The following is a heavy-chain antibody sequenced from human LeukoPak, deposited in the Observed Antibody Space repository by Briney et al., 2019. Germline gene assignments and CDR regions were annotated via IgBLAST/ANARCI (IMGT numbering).Heavy chain of an antibody. J-gene: IGHJ5*02. CDR2: IYTSGST. D-gene: IGHD3-10*01. V-gene: IGHV4-4*07. Sequence: KSSETLSLTCTVSGGSISSYYWSWIRQPAGKGPEWIGRIYTSGSTNYNPSLKSRVTMSVDTSRNQFSLKLSSVTAADTAVYYCARTIVGVMYYNNWFDPWGQGTLVTVSS. CDR1: GGSISSYY. CDR3: ARTIVGVMYYNNWFDP.